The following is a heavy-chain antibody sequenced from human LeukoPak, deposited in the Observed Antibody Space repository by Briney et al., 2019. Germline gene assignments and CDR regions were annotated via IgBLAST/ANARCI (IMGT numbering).Heavy chain of an antibody. CDR3: ARDSYFDSSGSFQH. V-gene: IGHV3-21*01. D-gene: IGHD3-22*01. J-gene: IGHJ1*01. CDR2: ISSGSSYI. Sequence: GGSLRLSCAASGFTFSSYNMNWVRQAPGKGLEWVSSISSGSSYIYYADSVKGRFTISRDNAKNSLSLQMNGLRAEDTAVYYCARDSYFDSSGSFQHWGQGTLVTVSS. CDR1: GFTFSSYN.